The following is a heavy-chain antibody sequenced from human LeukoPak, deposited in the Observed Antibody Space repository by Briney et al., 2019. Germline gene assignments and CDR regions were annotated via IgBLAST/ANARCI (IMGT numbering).Heavy chain of an antibody. CDR2: IYHSGST. D-gene: IGHD6-19*01. CDR3: AKDASSSGWYGGAVPNWFDP. Sequence: SQTLSLTCTVSGGSISSGGYYWSWIRQPPGKGLEWIGYIYHSGSTYYNPSLKSRVTISVDRSKNQFSLKLSSVTAADTALYYCAKDASSSGWYGGAVPNWFDPWGQGTLVTVSS. V-gene: IGHV4-30-2*01. J-gene: IGHJ5*02. CDR1: GGSISSGGYY.